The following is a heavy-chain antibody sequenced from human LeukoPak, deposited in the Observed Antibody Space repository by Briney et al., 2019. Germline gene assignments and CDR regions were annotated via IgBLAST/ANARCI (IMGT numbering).Heavy chain of an antibody. CDR2: VNSDGSAT. CDR1: GFIFTKYW. J-gene: IGHJ4*02. CDR3: TSFYETN. D-gene: IGHD2/OR15-2a*01. Sequence: GGSLRLSCGASGFIFTKYWMHWVRQALGKGLVWVSHVNSDGSATSYADSVKGRFTISRDNAKNTVYLHMNSLRVEDTAVYYCTSFYETNWGQGTLVTVSS. V-gene: IGHV3-74*01.